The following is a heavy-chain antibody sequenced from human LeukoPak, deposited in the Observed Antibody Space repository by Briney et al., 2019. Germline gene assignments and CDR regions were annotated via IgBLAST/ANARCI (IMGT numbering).Heavy chain of an antibody. CDR3: AKENYGSGSYHPDY. D-gene: IGHD3-10*01. J-gene: IGHJ4*02. CDR2: IAPSGNSA. CDR1: GFTFSNYA. V-gene: IGHV3-23*01. Sequence: GGSLRLSCAASGFTFSNYAMNWVRQAPGKGLEWVASIAPSGNSAYYVDSVKGRFTVSRDNAKNSLYLGMNSLRAEDTAMYYCAKENYGSGSYHPDYWGQGTLVTVSS.